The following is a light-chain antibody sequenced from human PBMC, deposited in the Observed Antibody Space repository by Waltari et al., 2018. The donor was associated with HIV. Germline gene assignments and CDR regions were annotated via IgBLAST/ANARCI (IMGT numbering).Light chain of an antibody. V-gene: IGLV4-69*02. CDR1: GGHVTHVFVWSQHVLSYC. Sequence: QVVLTQSHSVSASLGASVNPTCTLTGGHVTHVFVWSQHVLSYCVAWLQQQPQKGPRDCVRSKDAGSRTLGVGVPDCFSGLGSGTETYLTISSLQPDDESDYYCQTWDAGIGVFGGGTKLTVL. CDR3: QTWDAGIGV. CDR2: SKDAGSR. J-gene: IGLJ3*02.